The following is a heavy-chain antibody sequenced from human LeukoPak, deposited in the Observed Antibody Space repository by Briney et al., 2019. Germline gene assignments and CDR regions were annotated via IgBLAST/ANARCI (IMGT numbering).Heavy chain of an antibody. D-gene: IGHD2-8*01. CDR1: GGSISSGGYY. J-gene: IGHJ6*02. Sequence: KSSETLSLTCTVSGGSISSGGYYWSWIRQHPGKGLEWIGYIYYSGSTYYNPSLKSRVTISVDTSKNQFSLKLSSVTAADTAVYYCAKDLYCTNGVCYIYYYYYGMDVWGQGTTVTVSS. CDR3: AKDLYCTNGVCYIYYYYYGMDV. V-gene: IGHV4-31*03. CDR2: IYYSGST.